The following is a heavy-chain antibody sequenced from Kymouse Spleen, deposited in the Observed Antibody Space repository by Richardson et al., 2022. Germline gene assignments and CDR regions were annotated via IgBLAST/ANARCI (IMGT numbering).Heavy chain of an antibody. V-gene: IGHV3-15*01. CDR3: TSNWNYEAFDI. D-gene: IGHD1-7*01. J-gene: IGHJ3*02. Sequence: EVQLVESGGGLVKPGGSLRLSCAASGFTFSNAWMSWVRQAPGKGLEWVGRIKSKTDGGTTDYAAPVKGRFTISRDDSKNTLYLQMNSLKTEDTAVYYCTSNWNYEAFDIWGQGTMVTVSS. CDR1: GFTFSNAW. CDR2: IKSKTDGGTT.